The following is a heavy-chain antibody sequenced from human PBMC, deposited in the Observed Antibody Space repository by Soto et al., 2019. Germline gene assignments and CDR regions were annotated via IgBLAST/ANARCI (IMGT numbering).Heavy chain of an antibody. Sequence: PGGSLKISCKGSGYRFTSYWIGWVRQMPGKGLEWMGIIYPGDSDTRYSPSFQGQVTISADKSISTAYLQWSSLKASDTAMYYCARRGYYYDSSGYYPAAIDYWGQGTLVTVSS. CDR3: ARRGYYYDSSGYYPAAIDY. CDR1: GYRFTSYW. V-gene: IGHV5-51*01. D-gene: IGHD3-22*01. CDR2: IYPGDSDT. J-gene: IGHJ4*02.